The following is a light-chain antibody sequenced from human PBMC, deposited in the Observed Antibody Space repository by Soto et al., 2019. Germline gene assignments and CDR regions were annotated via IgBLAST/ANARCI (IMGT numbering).Light chain of an antibody. CDR1: TSNLGGNT. CDR3: AAWDDSLNGYV. CDR2: SED. Sequence: QPVLTQPSSASLTPGQRLSIFCFGSTSNLGGNTVNWYQQVPGTAPKLLIYSEDQRPSGVPDRFSGSKSATSASLAISGLQSEDEADYYCAAWDDSLNGYVFGTGTKVTVL. V-gene: IGLV1-44*01. J-gene: IGLJ1*01.